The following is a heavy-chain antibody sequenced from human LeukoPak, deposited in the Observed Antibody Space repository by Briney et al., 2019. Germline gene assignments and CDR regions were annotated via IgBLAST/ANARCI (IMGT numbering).Heavy chain of an antibody. CDR1: GYTFTSYG. D-gene: IGHD3-10*01. V-gene: IGHV1-18*01. J-gene: IGHJ5*02. CDR3: ARAMVRGVIPQYWFDP. Sequence: ASVKVSCKASGYTFTSYGITWVRQAPGQGLEWMGWISAYNGNTNYAQKLQGRVTMTTHTSTSTAYMELMCLRSDDTAVYYCARAMVRGVIPQYWFDPWGQGTLVTVSS. CDR2: ISAYNGNT.